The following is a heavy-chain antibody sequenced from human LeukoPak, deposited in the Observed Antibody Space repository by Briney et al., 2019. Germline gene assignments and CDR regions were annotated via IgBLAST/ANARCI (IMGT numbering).Heavy chain of an antibody. CDR1: GFALSTFG. Sequence: PGGSLRLSCAASGFALSTFGMHWVRQAPGKGLEWVAVTSYDGNDTYYADSVRGRFTVSRDNSKNTLYLQVNSLRAEDKAVYYCAKDPYYYGSGSYVGDWGQGTLVTVSS. V-gene: IGHV3-30*18. CDR2: TSYDGNDT. D-gene: IGHD3-10*01. J-gene: IGHJ4*02. CDR3: AKDPYYYGSGSYVGD.